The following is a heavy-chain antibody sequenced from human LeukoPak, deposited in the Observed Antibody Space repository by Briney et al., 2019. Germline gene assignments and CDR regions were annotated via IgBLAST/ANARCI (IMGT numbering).Heavy chain of an antibody. CDR2: INHSGSS. J-gene: IGHJ4*02. D-gene: IGHD2-2*02. Sequence: PSQTLSLTCAVYAASFGGYYWSWIRQPPRKGMEWIGEINHSGSSNYNPSLKSRVTISVDTSKNQFSLKLSSVTAADTAVYYCARVELDIVVVPAAITFDYWGQGTLVTVSS. CDR3: ARVELDIVVVPAAITFDY. V-gene: IGHV4-34*01. CDR1: AASFGGYY.